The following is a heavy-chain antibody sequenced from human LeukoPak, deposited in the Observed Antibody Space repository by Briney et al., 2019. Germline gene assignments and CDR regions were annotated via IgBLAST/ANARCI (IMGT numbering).Heavy chain of an antibody. CDR2: INPNSGAT. CDR3: ARAHLIAAPGYNWFDP. Sequence: ASVKVSGKASGYTFTAFYMHWVRQAPGQGLEWMGWINPNSGATNYAQKFQGRVTMTRDTSINTAYMELRSLRSDDTAVFYCARAHLIAAPGYNWFDPWGQGTLVTVSS. J-gene: IGHJ5*02. CDR1: GYTFTAFY. V-gene: IGHV1-2*02. D-gene: IGHD6-13*01.